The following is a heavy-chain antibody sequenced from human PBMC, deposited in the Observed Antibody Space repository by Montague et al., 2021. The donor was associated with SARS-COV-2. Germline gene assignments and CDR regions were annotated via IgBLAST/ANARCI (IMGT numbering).Heavy chain of an antibody. CDR3: ARAPIYRSSWYAYFDY. J-gene: IGHJ4*02. D-gene: IGHD6-13*01. CDR2: INYSGST. CDR1: GDSMNNYY. V-gene: IGHV4-59*01. Sequence: SETLSLPCTVSGDSMNNYYWSWIRQPPGKGLEWIGYINYSGSTHYNPSLQSRVTLSKDTSKNQFSLRLTSVTAADTATYFCARAPIYRSSWYAYFDYWGQGTLVTVSS.